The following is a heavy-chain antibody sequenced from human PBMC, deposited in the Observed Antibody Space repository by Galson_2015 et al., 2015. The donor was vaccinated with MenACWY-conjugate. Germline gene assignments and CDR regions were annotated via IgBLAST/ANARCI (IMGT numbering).Heavy chain of an antibody. J-gene: IGHJ4*02. CDR3: ARENSYNYAYAIDN. D-gene: IGHD5-18*01. Sequence: SLRLSCAASGFTFSFYWMAWVRHAPGKGLEWVANIKKDASEMHYVDSVKGRLTISRDNAKNSVFLQMNSLRAEDTAVYYCARENSYNYAYAIDNWGQGTLVTVSS. CDR2: IKKDASEM. V-gene: IGHV3-7*03. CDR1: GFTFSFYW.